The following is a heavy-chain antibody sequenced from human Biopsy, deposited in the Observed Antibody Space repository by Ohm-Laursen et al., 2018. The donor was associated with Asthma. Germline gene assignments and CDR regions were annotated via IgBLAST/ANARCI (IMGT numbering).Heavy chain of an antibody. J-gene: IGHJ4*01. D-gene: IGHD3-10*01. Sequence: SLRLSCAASGFDFSDYTMNWVRRAPGKGLEWVSSISSLSRYKYYSDSLRGRVTISRDNAKSSLHLQMSSLRAEDTAVYFCARDFTIGSGSPFHFWGPGTLVIVSA. V-gene: IGHV3-21*01. CDR1: GFDFSDYT. CDR2: ISSLSRYK. CDR3: ARDFTIGSGSPFHF.